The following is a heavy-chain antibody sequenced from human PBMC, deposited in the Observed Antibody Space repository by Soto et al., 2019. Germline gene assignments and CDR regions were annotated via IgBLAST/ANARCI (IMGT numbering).Heavy chain of an antibody. CDR3: ARAGLAVELDTIDSYYYGMDV. D-gene: IGHD5-18*01. Sequence: SVKVSCKASGGTFSSYAISWVRQAPGQGLEWMGGIIPIFGTANYAQKFQGRVTITADESTSTAYMELSSLRSEDTAVYYCARAGLAVELDTIDSYYYGMDVWGQGTTVTVSS. CDR1: GGTFSSYA. J-gene: IGHJ6*02. CDR2: IIPIFGTA. V-gene: IGHV1-69*13.